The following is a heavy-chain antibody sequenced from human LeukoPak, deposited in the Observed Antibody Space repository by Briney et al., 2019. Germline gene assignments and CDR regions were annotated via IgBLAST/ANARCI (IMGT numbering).Heavy chain of an antibody. J-gene: IGHJ6*03. D-gene: IGHD2-2*01. V-gene: IGHV1-18*01. CDR3: ARDVRSTYYYYYMGV. CDR2: ISAYNGNT. CDR1: GYTFTSYG. Sequence: ASVKVSCKASGYTFTSYGISWVRQAPGQGLEWMGWISAYNGNTNYAQKLQGRVTMTTDTSTSTAYMGLRSLRSDDTAVYYCARDVRSTYYYYYMGVWGKGTTVTVSS.